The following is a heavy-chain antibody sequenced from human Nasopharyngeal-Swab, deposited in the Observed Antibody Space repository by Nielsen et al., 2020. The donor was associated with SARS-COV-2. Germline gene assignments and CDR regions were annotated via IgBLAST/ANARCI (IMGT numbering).Heavy chain of an antibody. D-gene: IGHD3-16*02. J-gene: IGHJ4*02. CDR2: IRSKANSYAT. V-gene: IGHV3-73*01. CDR3: TTDGPLVITFGGVIVTVDY. CDR1: GFTFSGSA. Sequence: GESLKISCAASGFTFSGSAMHWVRQASGKGLEWVGRIRSKANSYATAYAASVKGRFTISRDDSKNTAYPQMNSLKTEDTAVYYCTTDGPLVITFGGVIVTVDYWGQGTLVTVSS.